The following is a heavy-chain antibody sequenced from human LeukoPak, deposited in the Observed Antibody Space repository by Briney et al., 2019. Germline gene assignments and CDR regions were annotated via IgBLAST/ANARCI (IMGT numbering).Heavy chain of an antibody. CDR1: GGSISGYY. CDR3: AKTYGSGSFGDY. J-gene: IGHJ4*02. V-gene: IGHV4-59*08. CDR2: VYYSGRT. Sequence: SETLSLTCTVSGGSISGYYWSWIRLPPGKGLEWIGYVYYSGRTNYNPSLKSRVSISVDPSKNQVSLKLSSVTAADTAIYYCAKTYGSGSFGDYWGQGTLVIVSS. D-gene: IGHD3-10*01.